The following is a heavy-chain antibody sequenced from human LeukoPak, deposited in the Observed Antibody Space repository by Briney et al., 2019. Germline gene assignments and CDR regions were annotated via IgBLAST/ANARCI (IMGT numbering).Heavy chain of an antibody. CDR1: GGSISSGSYY. CDR3: ARSIAVAGETN. D-gene: IGHD6-19*01. CDR2: IYTSGST. Sequence: PSETLSLTCTVSGGSISSGSYYWSWIRQPAGKGLEWIGRIYTSGSTNYNPSLKSRVTISVDTSKNQFSLKLSSVTAADTAVYYCARSIAVAGETNWGQGTLVTVSS. V-gene: IGHV4-61*02. J-gene: IGHJ4*02.